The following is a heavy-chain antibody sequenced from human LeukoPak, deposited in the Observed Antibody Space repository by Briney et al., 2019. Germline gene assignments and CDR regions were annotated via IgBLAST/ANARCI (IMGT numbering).Heavy chain of an antibody. CDR3: ARGGWLVLRYFDY. Sequence: ASVKVSCKASGYTFTSYGINWVRQATGQGLEWMGWMNPNSGDAGYAQKFQGRVTMTRNTSISTAYMELSSLRSEDTAVYYCARGGWLVLRYFDYWXXGTLVTVSS. V-gene: IGHV1-8*01. D-gene: IGHD3-9*01. CDR1: GYTFTSYG. CDR2: MNPNSGDA. J-gene: IGHJ4*02.